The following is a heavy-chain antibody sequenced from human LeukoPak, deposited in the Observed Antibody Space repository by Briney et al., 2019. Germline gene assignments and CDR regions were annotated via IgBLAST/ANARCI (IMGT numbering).Heavy chain of an antibody. J-gene: IGHJ5*02. V-gene: IGHV4-34*09. D-gene: IGHD2-2*02. CDR3: ARDLGGYCSSTSCYTRGWFDP. Sequence: SETLSLTCAVYGGSFSGYYWSWIRQPPGKGLEWIGEINHSGHTKYNPSLKSRVTISVDTSKNQFSLKLSSVTAADTAVYYCARDLGGYCSSTSCYTRGWFDPWGQGTLVTVSS. CDR2: INHSGHT. CDR1: GGSFSGYY.